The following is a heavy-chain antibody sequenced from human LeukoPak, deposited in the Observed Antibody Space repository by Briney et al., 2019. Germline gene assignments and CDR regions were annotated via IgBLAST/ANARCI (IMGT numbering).Heavy chain of an antibody. CDR3: ARGRRIAAAGLYYFDY. D-gene: IGHD6-13*01. J-gene: IGHJ4*02. CDR2: ISSSSSYI. Sequence: PGGSLRLSCAASGFTFSSYSMNWVRQAPGKGLEWVSSISSSSSYIYYADSVKGRFTISRDNAKNSLYLQMNSLRAKDTAVYYCARGRRIAAAGLYYFDYWGQGTLVTVSS. CDR1: GFTFSSYS. V-gene: IGHV3-21*01.